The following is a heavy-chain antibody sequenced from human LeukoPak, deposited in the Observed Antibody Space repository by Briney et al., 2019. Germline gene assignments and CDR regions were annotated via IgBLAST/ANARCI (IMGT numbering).Heavy chain of an antibody. CDR1: GGSISSSSYY. Sequence: SETLSLTCTVSGGSISSSSYYWGWIRQPRGKGLEGIGSIYYSGSTYYNPSLKSRVTISVDTSKNQFSLKLSSVTAADTAVYYCASLCDFWSGYLPCGDWGQGTLVSVSS. V-gene: IGHV4-39*01. CDR2: IYYSGST. CDR3: ASLCDFWSGYLPCGD. D-gene: IGHD3-3*01. J-gene: IGHJ4*02.